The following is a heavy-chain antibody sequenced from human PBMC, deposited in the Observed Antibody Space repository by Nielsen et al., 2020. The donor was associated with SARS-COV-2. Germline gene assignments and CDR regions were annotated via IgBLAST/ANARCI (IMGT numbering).Heavy chain of an antibody. CDR2: ISYDGSNK. Sequence: GESLKISCAASGFTFSSYAMHWVRQAPGKGLEWVAVISYDGSNKYYADSVKGRFTISRDNSKNTPYLQMNSLRAEDTAVYYCAREYSSSWGFDYWGQGTLVTVSS. CDR1: GFTFSSYA. V-gene: IGHV3-30*04. D-gene: IGHD6-6*01. J-gene: IGHJ4*02. CDR3: AREYSSSWGFDY.